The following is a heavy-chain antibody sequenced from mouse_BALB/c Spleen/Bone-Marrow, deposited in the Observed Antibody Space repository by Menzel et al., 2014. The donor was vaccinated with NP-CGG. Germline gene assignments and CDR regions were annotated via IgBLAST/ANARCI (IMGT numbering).Heavy chain of an antibody. D-gene: IGHD2-14*01. CDR3: ARSDYRYDPLAN. J-gene: IGHJ3*01. CDR1: GYTFTDYW. V-gene: IGHV1-69*01. CDR2: IDTSDSYI. Sequence: VQVVESGAELVMPGASVKMSCKASGYTFTDYWMHWVKQRPGQGLEWIGAIDTSDSYISYNQKFNGKATLTVDESSSTAYMQLSSLTSEDYAVYHCARSDYRYDPLANWGQGTLVTVSA.